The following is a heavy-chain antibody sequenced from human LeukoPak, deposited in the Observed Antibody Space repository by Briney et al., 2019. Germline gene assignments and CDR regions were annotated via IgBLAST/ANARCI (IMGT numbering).Heavy chain of an antibody. J-gene: IGHJ4*02. Sequence: QPGGSLRLSCAASGFTFSSYEMNWVRQAPGKGLGWVSHIGSSGGTIYYADSVKGRFTISRDNAKNSLYLQMNSLRAEDTAVYYCARKGSVYTSSWSCFDCWGQGTLVTVSS. CDR1: GFTFSSYE. CDR3: ARKGSVYTSSWSCFDC. V-gene: IGHV3-48*03. D-gene: IGHD6-13*01. CDR2: IGSSGGTI.